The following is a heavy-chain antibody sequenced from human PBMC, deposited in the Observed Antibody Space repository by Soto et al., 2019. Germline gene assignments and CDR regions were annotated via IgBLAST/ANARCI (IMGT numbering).Heavy chain of an antibody. Sequence: SETLSLTCTVSGGSISSGDYYWSWIRQPPGKGLEWIGYIYYSGSTYYNPSLKSRVTISVDTSKNQFSLKLSSVTAADTAVYYCASTDSSGYYPDYWGQGTLVTVSS. CDR3: ASTDSSGYYPDY. J-gene: IGHJ4*02. V-gene: IGHV4-30-4*01. D-gene: IGHD3-22*01. CDR2: IYYSGST. CDR1: GGSISSGDYY.